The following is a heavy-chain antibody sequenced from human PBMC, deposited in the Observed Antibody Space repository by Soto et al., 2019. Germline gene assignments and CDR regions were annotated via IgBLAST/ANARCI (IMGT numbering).Heavy chain of an antibody. D-gene: IGHD6-19*01. Sequence: PGESLKISCKGSGYSFTSYWIGWVPQMPGKGLEWMGIIYPGDSDTRYSPSFQGQVTISADKSISTAYLQWSSLKASDTAMYYCARQDSSGYYYYGIDVWGQGTTVTVSS. V-gene: IGHV5-51*01. CDR1: GYSFTSYW. J-gene: IGHJ6*02. CDR3: ARQDSSGYYYYGIDV. CDR2: IYPGDSDT.